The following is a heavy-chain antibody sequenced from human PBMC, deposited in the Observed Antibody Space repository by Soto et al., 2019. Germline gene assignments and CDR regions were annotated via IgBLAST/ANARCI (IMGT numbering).Heavy chain of an antibody. CDR1: GASISGSYYY. CDR2: VFYTGFT. V-gene: IGHV4-39*01. Sequence: SETLSLTCAVSGASISGSYYYWAWLRQAPGKGPEWIGSVFYTGFTSYNPALESRVSVSVDTSKSQFSLKLSAVTAADTAVYYCATSQKGYNWNYFDHWGQGALVTVSS. CDR3: ATSQKGYNWNYFDH. D-gene: IGHD1-20*01. J-gene: IGHJ4*02.